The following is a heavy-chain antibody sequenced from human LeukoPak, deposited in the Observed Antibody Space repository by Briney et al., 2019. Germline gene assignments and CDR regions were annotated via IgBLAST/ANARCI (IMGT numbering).Heavy chain of an antibody. J-gene: IGHJ6*03. CDR3: AKDGWYHDFWSGYYKSHYYYMDV. D-gene: IGHD3-3*01. Sequence: PGRSLRLSCVASGFTSSTYGMHWVRQAPGKGLEWVALIGHDGSNKFYADSVKGRFSISRDSSNNTVYLQMNSLRGEDTAVYYCAKDGWYHDFWSGYYKSHYYYMDVWGKGTTVTVSS. CDR2: IGHDGSNK. V-gene: IGHV3-33*06. CDR1: GFTSSTYG.